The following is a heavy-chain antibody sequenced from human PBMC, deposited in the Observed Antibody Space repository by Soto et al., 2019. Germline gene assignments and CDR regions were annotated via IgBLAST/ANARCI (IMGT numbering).Heavy chain of an antibody. CDR2: IIPIFGTA. J-gene: IGHJ6*02. CDR3: ARDPRRYDYVWGSYRPYYCYGMDV. CDR1: GGTFSSYA. D-gene: IGHD3-16*02. V-gene: IGHV1-69*12. Sequence: QVQLVQSGAEVKKPGSSVKDSCKASGGTFSSYAISWVRQAPGQGLEWMGGIIPIFGTANYAQKFQGRVTITADESTSTAYMELSSLRSEDTAVYYCARDPRRYDYVWGSYRPYYCYGMDVWGQGTTITVSS.